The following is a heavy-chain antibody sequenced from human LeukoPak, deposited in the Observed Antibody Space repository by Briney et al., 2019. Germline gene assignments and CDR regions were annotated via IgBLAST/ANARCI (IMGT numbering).Heavy chain of an antibody. V-gene: IGHV4-59*01. J-gene: IGHJ4*02. D-gene: IGHD6-19*01. CDR1: GVSISSYY. CDR2: IYYSWST. Sequence: PSETLSLTCTVSGVSISSYYCSWIRQPPGKGLEWIGYIYYSWSTNYNPSLKSRVTISLDTSKTQFSLKLSSVTAADTAVYYCAREAKQWLAPDYWGQGTLVTVSS. CDR3: AREAKQWLAPDY.